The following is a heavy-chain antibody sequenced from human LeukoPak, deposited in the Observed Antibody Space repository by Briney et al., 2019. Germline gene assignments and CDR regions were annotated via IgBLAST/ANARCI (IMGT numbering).Heavy chain of an antibody. CDR3: ARRGSDPRGDYYFDY. J-gene: IGHJ4*02. CDR2: IYPGDSDT. D-gene: IGHD3-10*01. CDR1: GYRFTSYW. V-gene: IGHV5-51*01. Sequence: GESLKISCKGSGYRFTSYWIGWVRQMPGKGLEWMGIIYPGDSDTKYSSSFQGQATISADKSSGTAFLQWSSLKASDTAIYYCARRGSDPRGDYYFDYWGQGTLVSVSS.